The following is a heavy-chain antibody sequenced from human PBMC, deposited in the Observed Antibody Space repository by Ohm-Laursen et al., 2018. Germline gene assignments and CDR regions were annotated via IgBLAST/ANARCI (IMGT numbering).Heavy chain of an antibody. CDR3: ARARLITMVRGVKAFDI. D-gene: IGHD3-10*01. V-gene: IGHV4-34*01. CDR2: INHSGST. CDR1: GGSFSGYY. J-gene: IGHJ3*02. Sequence: SDTLSLTCAVYGGSFSGYYRSWIRQPPGKGLEWIGEINHSGSTNYNPSLKSRVTISVDTSKNQFSLKLRYVAAADTAVYYCARARLITMVRGVKAFDIWGQGTMVTVSS.